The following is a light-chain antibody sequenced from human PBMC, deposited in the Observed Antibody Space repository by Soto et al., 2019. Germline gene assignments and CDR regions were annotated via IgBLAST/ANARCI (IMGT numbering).Light chain of an antibody. J-gene: IGLJ1*01. CDR3: SSYTGSSTLYV. V-gene: IGLV2-14*01. CDR1: SSDVGAYNY. CDR2: EVT. Sequence: QSVLTHPASVSGSPGQSITISCTGTSSDVGAYNYVSWYQQYPGKAPRLMITEVTSRPSGISNRFSGSKSGNSASLTISGLQAEDEAEYYCSSYTGSSTLYVFGTGTKVTVL.